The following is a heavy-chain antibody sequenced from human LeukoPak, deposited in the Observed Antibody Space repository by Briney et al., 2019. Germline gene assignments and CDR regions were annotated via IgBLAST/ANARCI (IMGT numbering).Heavy chain of an antibody. CDR3: ARDYSNARAFDY. Sequence: ASVKVSCKASGYTFTNYFIHWVRQAPGQGLEWMGIINPSGGSTSYAQKFQGTVTMTRDTSTNTVYMELSSLRSEDTAVYYYARDYSNARAFDYWGQGTLVTVSS. CDR2: INPSGGST. D-gene: IGHD4-11*01. CDR1: GYTFTNYF. V-gene: IGHV1-46*01. J-gene: IGHJ4*02.